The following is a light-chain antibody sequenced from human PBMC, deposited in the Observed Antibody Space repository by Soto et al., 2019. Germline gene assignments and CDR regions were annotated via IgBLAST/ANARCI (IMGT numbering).Light chain of an antibody. CDR2: AAS. V-gene: IGKV3-20*01. CDR1: QSVSSRY. CDR3: QQYDSSLYT. J-gene: IGKJ2*01. Sequence: EIVLTQSPGTLSLSPGERATLSCRVSQSVSSRYLAWYQQKPGQAPRLLIYAASSRATGIPDRFSGSGSGTVFTLTISRLEPEDFAVYYCQQYDSSLYTFGQGTKLEIK.